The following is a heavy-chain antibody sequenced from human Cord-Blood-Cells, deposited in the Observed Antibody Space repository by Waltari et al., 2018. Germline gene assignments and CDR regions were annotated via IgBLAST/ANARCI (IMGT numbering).Heavy chain of an antibody. CDR1: GFTFSGYW. CDR3: ARDFHNWGRYFDL. CDR2: IKQDGSEK. V-gene: IGHV3-7*01. J-gene: IGHJ2*01. Sequence: EVQLVESGGGLVQPGGSLRLSCAASGFTFSGYWMSWVRQAPGKGLEWVANIKQDGSEKYYVDSVKGRFTISRDNAKNSLYLQMNSLRAEDTAVYYCARDFHNWGRYFDLWGRGTLVTVSS. D-gene: IGHD7-27*01.